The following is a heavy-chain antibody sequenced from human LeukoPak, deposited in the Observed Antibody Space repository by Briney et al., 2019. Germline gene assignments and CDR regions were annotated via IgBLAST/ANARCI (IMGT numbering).Heavy chain of an antibody. CDR1: GYTLTELS. CDR2: FDPEDGET. CDR3: ATTDILTGYPIHFDY. Sequence: GASVKVSCKVSGYTLTELSMRWVRQAPGKGLEWMGGFDPEDGETIYAQKFQGRVTMTEDTSTDTAYMELSSLRSEDTAVYYCATTDILTGYPIHFDYWGQGTLVTVSS. J-gene: IGHJ4*02. V-gene: IGHV1-24*01. D-gene: IGHD3-9*01.